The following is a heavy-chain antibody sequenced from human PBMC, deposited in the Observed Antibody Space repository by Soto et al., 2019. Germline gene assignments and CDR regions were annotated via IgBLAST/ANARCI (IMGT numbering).Heavy chain of an antibody. Sequence: PSETLSLTCAVYGGSFSGYYWSWIRQPPGKGLEWIGEIYRTGSTNYNPSPKSRVTISLDKSENQFSLKVTSLTAADTAVYYCASRDPGTSVDYWGQGTLVTVSS. CDR2: IYRTGST. D-gene: IGHD1-7*01. CDR3: ASRDPGTSVDY. V-gene: IGHV4-34*01. CDR1: GGSFSGYY. J-gene: IGHJ4*02.